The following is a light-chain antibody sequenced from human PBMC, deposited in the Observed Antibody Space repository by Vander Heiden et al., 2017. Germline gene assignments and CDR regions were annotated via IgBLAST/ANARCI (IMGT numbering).Light chain of an antibody. CDR2: DVS. CDR3: CSHAGSYTWV. J-gene: IGLJ3*02. V-gene: IGLV2-11*01. CDR1: SSDVGGYDY. Sequence: QSALTQPRSVSGSPGQSVTISCTGTSSDVGGYDYVSWYQQHPGKAPKLMIYDVSKRPSGVPDRFSDSKSGNTASLTISGLQADDEADYYCCSHAGSYTWVFGGGTKLTVL.